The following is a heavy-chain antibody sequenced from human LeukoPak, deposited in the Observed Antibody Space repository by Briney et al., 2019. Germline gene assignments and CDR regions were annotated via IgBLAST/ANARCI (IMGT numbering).Heavy chain of an antibody. CDR3: ATEPLNWNFFDY. V-gene: IGHV1-24*01. Sequence: ASVKVSCKVSGCTLTELSMHWVRRAPGKGLEWMGGFDPEDGETIYAQKFQGRVTMTEDTSTDTAYMELSSLRSEDTAVYYCATEPLNWNFFDYWGQGTLVTVSS. D-gene: IGHD1-20*01. J-gene: IGHJ4*02. CDR2: FDPEDGET. CDR1: GCTLTELS.